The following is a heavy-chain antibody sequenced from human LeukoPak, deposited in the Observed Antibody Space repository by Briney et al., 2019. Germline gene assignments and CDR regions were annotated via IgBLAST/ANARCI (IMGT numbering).Heavy chain of an antibody. Sequence: PGKSLRLSCAASGFTLGSFWMSWVRQAPGKGLEWVADINEDGSEKYYVDSVKGRFTISRDNAKNSLYLQMHSLTAEDTALYYCTGETYYFDYWGQGTLVTVSS. CDR2: INEDGSEK. D-gene: IGHD3-16*01. CDR3: TGETYYFDY. CDR1: GFTLGSFW. V-gene: IGHV3-7*01. J-gene: IGHJ4*02.